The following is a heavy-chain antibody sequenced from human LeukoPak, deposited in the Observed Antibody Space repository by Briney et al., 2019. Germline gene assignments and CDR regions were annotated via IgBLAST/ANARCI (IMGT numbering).Heavy chain of an antibody. CDR1: GFTFSSYA. Sequence: GGSLRLSCAASGFTFSSYAMSWVRQAPGKGLEWVSAISGSGGSTYYADSVKGRFTISRDNSKNTLYLQMNSLRAEDTAVYYCARTIFGVVEDLYYFDYWGQGTLVTVFS. CDR3: ARTIFGVVEDLYYFDY. D-gene: IGHD3-3*01. CDR2: ISGSGGST. V-gene: IGHV3-23*01. J-gene: IGHJ4*02.